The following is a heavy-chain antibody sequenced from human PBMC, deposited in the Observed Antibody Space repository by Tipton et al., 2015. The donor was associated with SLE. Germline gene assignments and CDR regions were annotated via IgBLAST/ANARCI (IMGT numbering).Heavy chain of an antibody. CDR3: ARGVGGLDYDSGSYYGNWFDP. CDR2: THHSGTS. J-gene: IGHJ5*02. D-gene: IGHD3-10*01. Sequence: TLSLTCAVSGGSISSSNWCSWVRQAPGKGLEWIGETHHSGTSNYNPSLKSRVTISIDKSKNDFSLKLSSVTAADTAVYYCARGVGGLDYDSGSYYGNWFDPWGQGIPVTVSS. V-gene: IGHV4-4*02. CDR1: GGSISSSNW.